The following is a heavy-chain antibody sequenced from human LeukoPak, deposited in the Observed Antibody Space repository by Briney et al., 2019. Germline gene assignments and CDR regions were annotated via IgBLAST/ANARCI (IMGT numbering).Heavy chain of an antibody. Sequence: GGSLRLSCAASGFTFSSYGMHWVRQAPGKGLEWVAVISYDGSNKYYADSVKGRFTISRDNSKNTLYLQMNSLRAEDTAEYYCAKDRSSGYLYYFDYWGQGTLVTVSS. V-gene: IGHV3-30*18. CDR2: ISYDGSNK. J-gene: IGHJ4*02. D-gene: IGHD3-22*01. CDR1: GFTFSSYG. CDR3: AKDRSSGYLYYFDY.